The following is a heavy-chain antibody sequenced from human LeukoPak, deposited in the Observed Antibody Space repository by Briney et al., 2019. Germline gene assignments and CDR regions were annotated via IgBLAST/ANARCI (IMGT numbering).Heavy chain of an antibody. CDR3: ARDRGLRYYYYMDV. CDR2: IYYSGST. CDR1: GGSISSGDYY. V-gene: IGHV4-30-4*02. Sequence: SETLSLTCTVSGGSISSGDYYWSWIRQPPGKGLEWIGYIYYSGSTYYNPSLKSRVTISVDTSKNQFSLKLSSVTAADTAVYYCARDRGLRYYYYMDVWGKGTTVTVSS. D-gene: IGHD4-17*01. J-gene: IGHJ6*03.